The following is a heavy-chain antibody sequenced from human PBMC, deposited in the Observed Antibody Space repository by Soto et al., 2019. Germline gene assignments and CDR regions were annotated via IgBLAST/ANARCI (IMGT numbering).Heavy chain of an antibody. D-gene: IGHD1-1*01. Sequence: QVQLVQSGAEEKKPGASVKVSCKASGYTFISYAIHWVRQAPGQRLEWMGWINAGNGSTKYSQKFQGRVTITRDTXXSTAYMELSSLRSEDTAVYYCARIMAPNDHYGMDVWGQGTTVTVSS. CDR2: INAGNGST. J-gene: IGHJ6*02. CDR3: ARIMAPNDHYGMDV. V-gene: IGHV1-3*05. CDR1: GYTFISYA.